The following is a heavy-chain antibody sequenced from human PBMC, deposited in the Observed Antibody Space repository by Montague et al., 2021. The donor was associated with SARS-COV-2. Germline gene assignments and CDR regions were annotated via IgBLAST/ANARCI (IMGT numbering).Heavy chain of an antibody. D-gene: IGHD2/OR15-2a*01. J-gene: IGHJ5*02. CDR3: AKGSHLYDTRGLRSGWFDP. CDR1: GASFSGYH. CDR2: VIHRGKT. V-gene: IGHV4-34*12. Sequence: SETLSLTCAVYGASFSGYHWTWFRQSPRRGLVWFGEVIHRGKTSYNQPLHSRLTMSADTYKKHYSLRLRSLTAADTAVYFCAKGSHLYDTRGLRSGWFDPWGQGTLVTVSS.